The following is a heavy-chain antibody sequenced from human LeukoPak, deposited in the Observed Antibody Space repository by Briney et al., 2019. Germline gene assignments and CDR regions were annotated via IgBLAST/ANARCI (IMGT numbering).Heavy chain of an antibody. CDR2: IWYDGSNK. CDR1: GFTFSSYG. CDR3: AKANDILTGPFDY. V-gene: IGHV3-30*02. Sequence: PGGSLRLSCVASGFTFSSYGMHWVRQAPGKGLEWVAVIWYDGSNKYYADSVKGRFTISRDNSKNTLYLQMNSLRAEDTAVYYCAKANDILTGPFDYWGQGTLVTVSS. D-gene: IGHD3-9*01. J-gene: IGHJ4*02.